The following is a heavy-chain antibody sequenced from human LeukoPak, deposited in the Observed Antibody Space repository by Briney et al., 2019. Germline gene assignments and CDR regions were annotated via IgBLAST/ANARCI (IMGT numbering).Heavy chain of an antibody. CDR2: INPKNGGT. CDR1: GYTFTGYY. CDR3: ARDPAQTYYYDP. D-gene: IGHD3-22*01. J-gene: IGHJ4*02. V-gene: IGHV1-2*02. Sequence: ASVRVSCKASGYTFTGYYLHWVRQAPGQGLEWMGWINPKNGGTKYARKFQGRVTMTRDTSISTAYMELSRLTSDDTAVYSCARDPAQTYYYDPWGQGTLVTVSS.